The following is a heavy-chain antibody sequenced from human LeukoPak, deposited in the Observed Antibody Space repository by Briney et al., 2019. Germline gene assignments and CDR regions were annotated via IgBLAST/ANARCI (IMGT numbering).Heavy chain of an antibody. V-gene: IGHV3-7*01. CDR1: GFSFSDHW. CDR3: ARGGRYAYFLDY. CDR2: IKKDGSEQ. D-gene: IGHD3-16*01. Sequence: GGSLRLSCVASGFSFSDHWMNWFRQAPGKGLEWVATIKKDGSEQYYVDSMKGRFTISRDNAKNSVYLQINSLRAEDTAVYYCARGGRYAYFLDYWGQGTLVTVSS. J-gene: IGHJ4*02.